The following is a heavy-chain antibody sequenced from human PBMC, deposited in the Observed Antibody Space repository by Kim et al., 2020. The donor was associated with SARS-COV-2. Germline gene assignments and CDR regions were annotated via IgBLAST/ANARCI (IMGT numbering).Heavy chain of an antibody. CDR2: IYSDGST. V-gene: IGHV3-53*01. CDR1: GLTVSTNY. Sequence: GGSLRLSCAASGLTVSTNYMSWVRQAPGKGPKWVSTIYSDGSTYSADSVRVRFTVSRDDSKNTLFLQMNSLRAEDTAVYYCAKLATTPDWALDIWGQGA. J-gene: IGHJ3*02. CDR3: AKLATTPDWALDI. D-gene: IGHD5-12*01.